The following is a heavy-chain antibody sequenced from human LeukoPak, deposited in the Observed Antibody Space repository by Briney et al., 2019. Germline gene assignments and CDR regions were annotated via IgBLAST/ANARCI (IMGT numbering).Heavy chain of an antibody. D-gene: IGHD3-10*01. J-gene: IGHJ1*01. CDR3: ARLFPLWFGELLSTEYFQH. Sequence: PSETLSLTCAVYGGSFSGYYWSWIRQPPGKGLEWIGEINHSGSTNYNPSLKSRVTISVDTSKNQFSLKLSSVTAADTAVYYCARLFPLWFGELLSTEYFQHWGQGTLVTVSS. CDR2: INHSGST. CDR1: GGSFSGYY. V-gene: IGHV4-34*01.